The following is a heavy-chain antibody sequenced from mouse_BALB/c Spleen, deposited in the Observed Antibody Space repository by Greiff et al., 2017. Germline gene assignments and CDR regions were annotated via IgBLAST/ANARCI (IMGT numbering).Heavy chain of an antibody. CDR1: GYSITSDYA. CDR2: ISYSGST. V-gene: IGHV3-2*02. J-gene: IGHJ4*01. D-gene: IGHD1-1*01. CDR3: AHYYGSSYDYAMDY. Sequence: EVKLQQSGPRLVKPSQSLSLTCTVTGYSITSDYAWNWIRQFPGNKLEWMGYISYSGSTSYNPSLKSRISITRDTSKNQFFLQLNSVTTEDTATYYCAHYYGSSYDYAMDYWGQGTSVTVSS.